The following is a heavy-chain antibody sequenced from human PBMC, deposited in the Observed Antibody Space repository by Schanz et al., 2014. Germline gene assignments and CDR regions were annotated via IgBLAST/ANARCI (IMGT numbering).Heavy chain of an antibody. V-gene: IGHV3-7*01. CDR3: ARAVRGSFGQHY. Sequence: EVQLVESGGGLVQPGGSLRLSCAASGFTFSAYWMTWVRQAPGKGLDWVSIIKPDGSDKFYVDSVKGRFTISRDNAKNLLFLSLNSLRAEDKAVYCCARAVRGSFGQHYWGQGALVTVSS. CDR2: IKPDGSDK. D-gene: IGHD1-26*01. J-gene: IGHJ4*02. CDR1: GFTFSAYW.